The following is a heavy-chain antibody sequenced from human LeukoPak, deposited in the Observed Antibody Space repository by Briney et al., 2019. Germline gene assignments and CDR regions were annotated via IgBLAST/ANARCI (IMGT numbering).Heavy chain of an antibody. D-gene: IGHD3-16*02. J-gene: IGHJ5*02. CDR3: ARGGFRYFAH. Sequence: GGSLRLSCAASGFTFDDYGMSWVRQAPGKGLEWVSGINWNGGSTGYADSVKGRFTISRDNAKNSLYLQMNSLRGDDTAVYYCARGGFRYFAHWGQGTLVTVSS. CDR1: GFTFDDYG. V-gene: IGHV3-20*04. CDR2: INWNGGST.